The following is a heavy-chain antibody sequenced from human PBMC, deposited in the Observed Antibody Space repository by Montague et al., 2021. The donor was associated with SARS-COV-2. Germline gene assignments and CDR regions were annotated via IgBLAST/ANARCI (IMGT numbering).Heavy chain of an antibody. D-gene: IGHD3-3*01. V-gene: IGHV4-61*01. CDR2: IYHTGST. CDR1: GDSVRTYSYY. Sequence: SETLSLTCTVSGDSVRTYSYYWGWIRQPPGKGLEWIGYIYHTGSTNYNPSLKSRVTISVDTSKNQFSLKLTSVTAAGTAVYYCSREFVDNFWSGYSDFWGQGVLVTVSS. J-gene: IGHJ4*02. CDR3: SREFVDNFWSGYSDF.